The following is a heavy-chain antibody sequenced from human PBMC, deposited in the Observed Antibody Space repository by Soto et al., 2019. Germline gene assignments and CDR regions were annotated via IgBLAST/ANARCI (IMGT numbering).Heavy chain of an antibody. V-gene: IGHV1-18*01. CDR2: ISAYNGNT. CDR3: ARDDNDILTGYHYDAFDI. J-gene: IGHJ3*02. D-gene: IGHD3-9*01. Sequence: QVQLVQSGAEVKKPGASVKVSCKASGYTFTSYGISWVRQDPGQGLEWMGWISAYNGNTNYAQKLQGRVTMTTDTSTSTAYMELRSLRSDDTAVYYCARDDNDILTGYHYDAFDIWGQGTMVTVSS. CDR1: GYTFTSYG.